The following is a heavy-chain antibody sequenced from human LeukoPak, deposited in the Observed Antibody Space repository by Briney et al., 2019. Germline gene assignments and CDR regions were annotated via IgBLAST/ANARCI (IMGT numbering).Heavy chain of an antibody. CDR2: ISVRSNYI. J-gene: IGHJ4*02. V-gene: IGHV3-21*01. D-gene: IGHD3-22*01. CDR3: VRLRRNSDTSGFYYYYDF. CDR1: GYTFSSYS. Sequence: GGSLRLSCAASGYTFSSYSINWVRRAPGKGLEWVSSISVRSNYIYYADSVRGRFRISRDDARDSLYLQMNSLRAEDTAVYYCVRLRRNSDTSGFYYYYDFWGQGTLVTVSS.